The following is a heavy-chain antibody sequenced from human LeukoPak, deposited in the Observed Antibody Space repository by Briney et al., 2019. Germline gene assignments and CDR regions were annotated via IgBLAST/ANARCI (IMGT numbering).Heavy chain of an antibody. Sequence: PGGSLRLSCAASGFTFSSYSMDWVRQAPGKGLEWVSSISSSSNNIYYADSVMGRFTISRDNGKNSLYLLMNSLRAEDTAVYYCVYGGGYFQHWGQGTLATVSS. J-gene: IGHJ1*01. CDR1: GFTFSSYS. V-gene: IGHV3-21*01. CDR3: VYGGGYFQH. CDR2: ISSSSNNI. D-gene: IGHD4-23*01.